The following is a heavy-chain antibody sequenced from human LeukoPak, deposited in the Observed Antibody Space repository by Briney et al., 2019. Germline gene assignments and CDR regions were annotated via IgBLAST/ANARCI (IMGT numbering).Heavy chain of an antibody. Sequence: PGGSLRLSCAASGFTFSSYWMSWVRQAPGKGLEWVANIKQDGSEKYYVDSVKGRFTISRDNAKNSLYLQMNSLRAEDTAVYYCARDINYGSGSYEGGYWGQGTLVTVSS. CDR2: IKQDGSEK. D-gene: IGHD3-10*01. CDR1: GFTFSSYW. J-gene: IGHJ4*02. V-gene: IGHV3-7*01. CDR3: ARDINYGSGSYEGGY.